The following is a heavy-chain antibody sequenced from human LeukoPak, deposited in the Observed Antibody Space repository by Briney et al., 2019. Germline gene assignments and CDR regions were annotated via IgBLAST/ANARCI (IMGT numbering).Heavy chain of an antibody. J-gene: IGHJ5*02. D-gene: IGHD1-26*01. CDR2: IYYSGST. CDR1: GDSISSSSSY. CDR3: ARCGAGATIWFDP. V-gene: IGHV4-39*01. Sequence: PSETLSLTCTVSGDSISSSSSYWGWIRQPPGKGLEWIGSIYYSGSTYYNPSLKSRVTISVDTSKNQFSLKLSSVTAADTAVYYCARCGAGATIWFDPWGQGTLVTASS.